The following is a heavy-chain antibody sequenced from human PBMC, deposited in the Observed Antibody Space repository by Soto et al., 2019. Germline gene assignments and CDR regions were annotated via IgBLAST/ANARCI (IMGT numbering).Heavy chain of an antibody. V-gene: IGHV3-30-3*01. Sequence: GGSLRLSCAASGFTFSSYAMHWVRQAPGKGLEWVAVISYDGSNKYYADSVKGRFTISRDNSKNTLYLQMNSPRAEDTAVYYCARSRRGQGRNWFDPWGQGTLVTVSS. CDR1: GFTFSSYA. D-gene: IGHD3-10*01. CDR3: ARSRRGQGRNWFDP. CDR2: ISYDGSNK. J-gene: IGHJ5*02.